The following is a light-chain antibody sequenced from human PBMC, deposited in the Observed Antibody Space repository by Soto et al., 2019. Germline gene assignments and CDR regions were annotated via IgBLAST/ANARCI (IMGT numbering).Light chain of an antibody. Sequence: DLQMTQSPSTLSASAGDRVTITCRASQNIDMYLAWYQQKPGQAPSLLIYRASSLQSGVPSRFSGRGSGTEFTLTISSLQPDDFATYYCQQSITYPWTFGQGTKVDIK. V-gene: IGKV1-5*03. CDR1: QNIDMY. J-gene: IGKJ1*01. CDR2: RAS. CDR3: QQSITYPWT.